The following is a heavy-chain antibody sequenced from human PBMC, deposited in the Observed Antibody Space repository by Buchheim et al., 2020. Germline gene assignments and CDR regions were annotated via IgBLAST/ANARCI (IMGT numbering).Heavy chain of an antibody. CDR3: ARDREYVVVIAIPNYYYYGMDV. V-gene: IGHV3-7*01. J-gene: IGHJ6*02. CDR2: IKQDGSEK. D-gene: IGHD2-21*01. CDR1: GFTFSSYW. Sequence: EVQLVESGGDLVQPRGSLRLSCAASGFTFSSYWMSWVRQAPGKGLKWVANIKQDGSEKYYVDSVKGRLTISRDNAKNSLYLQMNSLRAEDTAVYYCARDREYVVVIAIPNYYYYGMDVWGQGTT.